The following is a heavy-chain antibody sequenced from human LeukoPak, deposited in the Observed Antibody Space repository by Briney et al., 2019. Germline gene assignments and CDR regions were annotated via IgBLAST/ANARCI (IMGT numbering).Heavy chain of an antibody. J-gene: IGHJ4*02. D-gene: IGHD5-24*01. CDR1: GYSLTSYW. Sequence: GESLKISCKGSGYSLTSYWTGWVRQMPGKGLEWMGIIYPGDSDTRYSPSFQGQVTISADKSISTAYLQWSSLKASDTAMYYCARPRDGYNYMFDYWGQGTLVTVSS. CDR3: ARPRDGYNYMFDY. V-gene: IGHV5-51*01. CDR2: IYPGDSDT.